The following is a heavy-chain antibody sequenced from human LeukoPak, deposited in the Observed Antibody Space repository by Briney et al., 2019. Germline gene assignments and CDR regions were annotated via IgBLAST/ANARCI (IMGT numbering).Heavy chain of an antibody. V-gene: IGHV3-21*01. D-gene: IGHD2-2*01. J-gene: IGHJ4*02. CDR3: ARDRTRGWPYCSSTSCSESDY. CDR2: ISSSSSYI. Sequence: GGSLRLSCAASGFTFSSYSMNWVRQAPGKGLEWVPSISSSSSYIYYADSVKGRFTISRDNAKNSLYLQMNSLRAEDTAVYYCARDRTRGWPYCSSTSCSESDYWGQGTLVTVSS. CDR1: GFTFSSYS.